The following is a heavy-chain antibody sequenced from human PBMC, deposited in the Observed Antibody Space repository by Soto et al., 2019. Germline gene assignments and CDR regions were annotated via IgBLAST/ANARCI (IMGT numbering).Heavy chain of an antibody. V-gene: IGHV3-30*18. CDR3: AKALSPNWFDP. CDR2: ISYDGSNK. Sequence: GGSLGLSCSASGFTFSSYGMHWVRQAPGKGLEWVAVISYDGSNKYYADSVKGRFTISRDNSKNTLYLQMNSLRAEDTAVYYFAKALSPNWFDPWCQANLVTVSS. CDR1: GFTFSSYG. J-gene: IGHJ5*02.